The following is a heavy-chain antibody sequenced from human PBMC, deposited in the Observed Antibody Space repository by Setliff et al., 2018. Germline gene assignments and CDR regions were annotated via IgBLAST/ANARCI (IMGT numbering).Heavy chain of an antibody. CDR3: AADFPGGAFPFDY. J-gene: IGHJ4*02. V-gene: IGHV3-49*04. CDR2: IRSKAYGGTT. CDR1: GFTFSSYS. D-gene: IGHD2-8*02. Sequence: GSLRLSCAASGFTFSSYSMNWVRQAPGKGLEWVGFIRSKAYGGTTEYAASVKGRFTISRDDSKSIAYLQMNSLKTEDTAVYYCAADFPGGAFPFDYLGQGTMVTVSS.